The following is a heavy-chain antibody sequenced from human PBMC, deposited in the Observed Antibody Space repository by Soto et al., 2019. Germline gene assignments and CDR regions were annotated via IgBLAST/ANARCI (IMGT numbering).Heavy chain of an antibody. Sequence: QITLKESGPALVKPTQTLTLTCTLSGLSLRTDGVRVGWIRRTPGKALEWLAFIYWDDDKLYTPSLNNRLTITKDSSKDHVVLTMTNMDRVDTGTYFCAHRYLKGLDPWGQGIHVTVSS. V-gene: IGHV2-5*02. D-gene: IGHD3-16*01. CDR2: IYWDDDK. CDR1: GLSLRTDGVR. CDR3: AHRYLKGLDP. J-gene: IGHJ5*02.